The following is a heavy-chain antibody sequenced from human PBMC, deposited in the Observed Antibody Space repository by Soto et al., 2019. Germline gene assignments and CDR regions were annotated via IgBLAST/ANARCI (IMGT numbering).Heavy chain of an antibody. V-gene: IGHV1-8*01. CDR2: MNPNSGNT. Sequence: ASVKVSCKASGYTFTSYDINWVRQATGQGLEWMGWMNPNSGNTGYAQKFQGRVTMTRNTSISTAYMELSSLRSEDTAVYYCARGTWNYGWFDPWGQGTLGTVSS. D-gene: IGHD1-7*01. CDR3: ARGTWNYGWFDP. J-gene: IGHJ5*02. CDR1: GYTFTSYD.